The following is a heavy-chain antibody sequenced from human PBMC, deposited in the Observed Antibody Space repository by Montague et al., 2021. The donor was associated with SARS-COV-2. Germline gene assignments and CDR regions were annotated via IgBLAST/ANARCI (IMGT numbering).Heavy chain of an antibody. CDR2: ISSSSSYI. V-gene: IGHV3-21*01. D-gene: IGHD3-16*02. J-gene: IGHJ5*02. Sequence: SLRLSCAASGFIFSSYSMNWARQAPGKGLEWVSSISSSSSYIYYADSVKGRFTISRDNAKNSLYLQMNSLRAEDTAVYYCARDDYVWGSYRYSQYNWFDPWGQGTLVTVSS. CDR3: ARDDYVWGSYRYSQYNWFDP. CDR1: GFIFSSYS.